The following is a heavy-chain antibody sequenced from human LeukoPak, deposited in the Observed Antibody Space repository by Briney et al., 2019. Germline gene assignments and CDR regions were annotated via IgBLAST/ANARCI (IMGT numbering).Heavy chain of an antibody. CDR1: GGSISGYY. Sequence: PSETLSLTCTVSGGSISGYYWSWIRQPAGKGLEWIGQIYISGNTNYNPSLKSRVTMSGDTSKNQFSLKLSSVTAADTAVYYCAGHGGSYWAYYFDYWGQGTLVTVSS. D-gene: IGHD3-10*01. V-gene: IGHV4-4*07. CDR2: IYISGNT. J-gene: IGHJ4*02. CDR3: AGHGGSYWAYYFDY.